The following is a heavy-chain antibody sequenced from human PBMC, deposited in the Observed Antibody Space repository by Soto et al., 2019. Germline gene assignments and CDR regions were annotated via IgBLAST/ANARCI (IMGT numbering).Heavy chain of an antibody. Sequence: PSETLSLTCAVYGGSFSGYYWSWIRQPPGKGLEWIGEINHSGSTNYNPSLKSRVTISVDTSKNQFSLKLSSVTAADTAVYYCARGNGVATILNYYYYGLDVWGQGTTVTVSS. D-gene: IGHD5-12*01. CDR2: INHSGST. J-gene: IGHJ6*02. V-gene: IGHV4-34*01. CDR3: ARGNGVATILNYYYYGLDV. CDR1: GGSFSGYY.